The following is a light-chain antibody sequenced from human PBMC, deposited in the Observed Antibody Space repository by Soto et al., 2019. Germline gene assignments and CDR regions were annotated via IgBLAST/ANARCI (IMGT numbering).Light chain of an antibody. CDR2: EVT. CDR1: SSDIGGSNY. CDR3: RSYRTTTVV. J-gene: IGLJ1*01. Sequence: QSALTHPASVSGSPGQSITISCTGTSSDIGGSNYVSWYQQHPGKAPKLIIYEVTNRPSGVSDRFSGSKSDNTASLIISGLQADDEAHYYSRSYRTTTVVFGSGTKVTVL. V-gene: IGLV2-14*01.